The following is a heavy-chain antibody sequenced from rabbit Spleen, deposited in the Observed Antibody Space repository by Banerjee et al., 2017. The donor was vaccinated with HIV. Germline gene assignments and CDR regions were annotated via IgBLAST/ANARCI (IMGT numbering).Heavy chain of an antibody. CDR3: ARCHASGAGYGLFNL. CDR2: INAATGRP. Sequence: QEQLVESGGGLVQPTGSLTLTCKASGFSFGDRDVMCWVRQAPGKGLEWIACINAATGRPVYATWVNGRFTISKTSSTTVTLQMTSLTAADTATYFCARCHASGAGYGLFNLWGPGTLVTVS. D-gene: IGHD1-1*01. V-gene: IGHV1S45*01. J-gene: IGHJ4*01. CDR1: GFSFGDRDV.